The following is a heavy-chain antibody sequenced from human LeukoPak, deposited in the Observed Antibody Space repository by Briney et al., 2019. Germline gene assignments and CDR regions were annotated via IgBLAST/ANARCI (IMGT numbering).Heavy chain of an antibody. CDR2: IYYSGST. CDR3: ARQGGGFWYFDL. CDR1: GGSISSYC. V-gene: IGHV4-59*08. Sequence: SETLSLTCTVSGGSISSYCWSWIRQPPGKGLEWIGYIYYSGSTNYNPSPKSRVTISVDTSKDQFSLKLSSVTAADTAVYYCARQGGGFWYFDLWGRRTLVTVSS. D-gene: IGHD6-25*01. J-gene: IGHJ2*01.